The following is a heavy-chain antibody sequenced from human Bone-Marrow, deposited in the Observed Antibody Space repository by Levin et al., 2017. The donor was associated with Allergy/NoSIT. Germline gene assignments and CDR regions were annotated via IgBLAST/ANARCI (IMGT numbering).Heavy chain of an antibody. V-gene: IGHV3-23*01. CDR3: AKWDWISDCTNGVCYTDHTNPYYYYGMDV. CDR1: GFTFSSYA. D-gene: IGHD2-8*01. J-gene: IGHJ6*02. Sequence: GESLKISCAASGFTFSSYAMSWVRQAPGKGLEWVSAISGSGGSTYYADSVKGRFTISRDNSKNTLYLQMNSLRAEDTAVYYCAKWDWISDCTNGVCYTDHTNPYYYYGMDVWGQGTTVTVSS. CDR2: ISGSGGST.